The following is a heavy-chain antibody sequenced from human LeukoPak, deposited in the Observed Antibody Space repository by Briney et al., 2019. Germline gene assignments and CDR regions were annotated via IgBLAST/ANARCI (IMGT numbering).Heavy chain of an antibody. J-gene: IGHJ4*02. Sequence: SETLSLTCTVSGYSISSGYYWGWIRQPPGKGLEWIGSFYDSGNTYYNPSLKSRVTISVDTSKNQFSLKLSSVTAADTAVYSCARAVSAPSTIGVHFDYWGQGTLVTVSS. V-gene: IGHV4-38-2*02. CDR1: GYSISSGYY. CDR2: FYDSGNT. D-gene: IGHD3-3*01. CDR3: ARAVSAPSTIGVHFDY.